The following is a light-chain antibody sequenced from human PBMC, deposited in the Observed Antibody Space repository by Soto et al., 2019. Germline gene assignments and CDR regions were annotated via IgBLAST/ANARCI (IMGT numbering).Light chain of an antibody. CDR3: QQDSSWPLT. V-gene: IGKV3-15*01. J-gene: IGKJ4*01. CDR2: GAS. CDR1: QDIRSS. Sequence: EIVMTQSPATLSVSPGERVTLSCRASQDIRSSLAWHQQKPGQAPRLLIYGASIRATGVPATFSGSGSGTEFTLSISSLQSEHLGVYYCQQDSSWPLTFGGGTKVDIK.